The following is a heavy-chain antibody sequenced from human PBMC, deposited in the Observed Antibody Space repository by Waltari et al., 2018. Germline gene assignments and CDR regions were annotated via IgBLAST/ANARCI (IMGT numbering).Heavy chain of an antibody. V-gene: IGHV4-61*02. CDR3: ARGGGVLRFLEWSYYFDY. D-gene: IGHD3-3*01. J-gene: IGHJ4*02. CDR2: IYTSGST. CDR1: GGSISSGSYY. Sequence: QVQLQESGPGLVKPSQTLSLTCPVSGGSISSGSYYWSWIRQPAGKGLEWIGRIYTSGSTNYNPSLKSRVTISVDTSKNQFSLKLSSVTAADTAVYYCARGGGVLRFLEWSYYFDYWGQGTLVTVSS.